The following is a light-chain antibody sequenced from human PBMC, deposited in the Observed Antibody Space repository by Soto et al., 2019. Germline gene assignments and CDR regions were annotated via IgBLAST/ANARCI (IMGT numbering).Light chain of an antibody. CDR3: QQFNSYPIT. V-gene: IGKV1-13*02. J-gene: IGKJ5*01. CDR1: QGISSA. Sequence: AIQLTQSPSSLSASVVDRVTITCRASQGISSALAWYQQKPGKAPKLLIYDASSLESGVPSRFSGSGSGTEFTLTISSLQPEDFATYYCQQFNSYPITFGQGTRLEIK. CDR2: DAS.